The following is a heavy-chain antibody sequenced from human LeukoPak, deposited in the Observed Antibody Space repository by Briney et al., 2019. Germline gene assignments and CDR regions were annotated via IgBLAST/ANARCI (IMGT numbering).Heavy chain of an antibody. J-gene: IGHJ4*02. V-gene: IGHV3-48*02. CDR1: GFTFSSYS. CDR3: VRDPHALDY. Sequence: PGGSLRLSCAASGFTFSSYSMNWVRQAPGKGLEWISYITSRSSPIYYADSVKDRFTISRDNAKNSLYLQMNSLRDEDTAVYYCVRDPHALDYWGRGTLVTVSS. CDR2: ITSRSSPI.